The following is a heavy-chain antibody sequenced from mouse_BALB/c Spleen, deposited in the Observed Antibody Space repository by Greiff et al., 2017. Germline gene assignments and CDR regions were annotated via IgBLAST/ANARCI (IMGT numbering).Heavy chain of an antibody. Sequence: DVMLVESGGGLVQPGGSRKLSCAASGFTFSSFGMHWVRQAPEKGLEWVAYISSGSSTIYYADTVKGRFTISRDNPKNTLFLQMTSLRSEDTAMYYCARRNYGNDYWGQGTTLTVSS. D-gene: IGHD2-1*01. CDR1: GFTFSSFG. V-gene: IGHV5-17*02. J-gene: IGHJ2*01. CDR2: ISSGSSTI. CDR3: ARRNYGNDY.